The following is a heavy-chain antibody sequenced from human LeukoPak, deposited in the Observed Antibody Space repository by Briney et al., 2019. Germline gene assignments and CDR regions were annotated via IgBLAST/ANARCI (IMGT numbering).Heavy chain of an antibody. D-gene: IGHD5-12*01. CDR3: ASLSGYDLWDRDY. CDR2: IYPGDSDT. CDR1: GYRFTTYW. Sequence: GESLKISCKGSGYRFTTYWIGWVRQMPGKGLEWMGIIYPGDSDTRYSPSFRGQVTISADKSISTAYLQWSSLKASDTAMYYCASLSGYDLWDRDYWGQGTLVTVSS. J-gene: IGHJ4*02. V-gene: IGHV5-51*01.